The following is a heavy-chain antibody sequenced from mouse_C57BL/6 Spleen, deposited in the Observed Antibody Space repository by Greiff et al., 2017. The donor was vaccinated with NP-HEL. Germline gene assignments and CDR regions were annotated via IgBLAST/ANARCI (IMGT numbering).Heavy chain of an antibody. J-gene: IGHJ2*01. CDR3: ARRAYIYYYFDY. CDR1: GYSFTGYY. V-gene: IGHV1-42*01. Sequence: DVQLQESGPELVKPGASVKISCKASGYSFTGYYMNWVKQSPEKSLEWIGEINPSTGGTTYNQKFKAKATLTVDKSSSTAYMQLKSLTSEDSAVYYCARRAYIYYYFDYWGQGTTLTVSS. CDR2: INPSTGGT. D-gene: IGHD1-3*01.